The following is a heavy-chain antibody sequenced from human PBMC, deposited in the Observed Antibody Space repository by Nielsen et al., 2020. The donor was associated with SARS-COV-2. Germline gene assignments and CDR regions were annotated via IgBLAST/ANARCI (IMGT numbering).Heavy chain of an antibody. Sequence: GGSLRLSCAAAGVSFRTYSMNWVRQAPGKGLEWVSMISASSSDIYYADSVKGRFTISRDNAKNSLYLQMNSLRPEDTAVYYCAKSRGIVVVTDPFDLWGQGTMVTVSS. CDR1: GVSFRTYS. J-gene: IGHJ3*01. D-gene: IGHD2-21*02. CDR2: ISASSSDI. V-gene: IGHV3-21*01. CDR3: AKSRGIVVVTDPFDL.